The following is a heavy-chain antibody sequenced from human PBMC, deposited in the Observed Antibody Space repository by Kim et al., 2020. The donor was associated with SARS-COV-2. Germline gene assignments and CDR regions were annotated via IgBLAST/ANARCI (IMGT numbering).Heavy chain of an antibody. CDR1: GLTFSSYA. Sequence: GGSLRLSCAASGLTFSSYAMSWVRQAPGKGLEWVSAISGSGGSTYYADSVKGRFTISRDNSKNTLYLQMISLRAEDTAVYYCAKSLVRGVTYYYGMAVWGQGTTGTVPS. J-gene: IGHJ6*02. CDR3: AKSLVRGVTYYYGMAV. CDR2: ISGSGGST. V-gene: IGHV3-23*01. D-gene: IGHD3-10*01.